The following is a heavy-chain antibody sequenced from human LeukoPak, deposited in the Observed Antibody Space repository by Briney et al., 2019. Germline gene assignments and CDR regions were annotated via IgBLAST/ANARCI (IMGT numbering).Heavy chain of an antibody. V-gene: IGHV1-69*13. Sequence: GASVKVSCKASGGTFSSYAISWVRQAPGQGLEWMGGIIPIFGTANYAQKFQGRVTITADESTSTAYMELSSLRSEDTAVYYCARDAITGTMPYNWFDPWGQGTLVTVSS. CDR2: IIPIFGTA. J-gene: IGHJ5*02. D-gene: IGHD1-7*01. CDR3: ARDAITGTMPYNWFDP. CDR1: GGTFSSYA.